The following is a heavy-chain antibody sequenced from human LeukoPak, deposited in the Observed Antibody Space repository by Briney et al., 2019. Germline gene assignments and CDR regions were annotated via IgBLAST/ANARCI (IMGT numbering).Heavy chain of an antibody. D-gene: IGHD1-1*01. CDR1: RFTVSSDY. J-gene: IGHJ4*02. V-gene: IGHV3-66*02. CDR3: ARAPWNDGHEGDY. Sequence: PGGSLRLSCAVSRFTVSSDYMSWVRQAPGKGPDWVSVIYSGSNTYHVDSVKGRFTISRDNSKNTLYLQMSSLRVEDTAVYYCARAPWNDGHEGDYWGQGTLVTVSS. CDR2: IYSGSNT.